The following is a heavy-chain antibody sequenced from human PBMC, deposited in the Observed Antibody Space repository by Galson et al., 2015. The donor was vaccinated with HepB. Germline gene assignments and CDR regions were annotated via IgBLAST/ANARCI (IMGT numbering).Heavy chain of an antibody. CDR3: ATYGTSRGWFDP. Sequence: ETLSLTCTVSGGSISSSTSYWGWIRQPPGKGLEWIGRIYYSGSTSYNPSLKSRVTISVDTSKKQFSLKLTSVTAADTAVYYCATYGTSRGWFDPWGQGTLVTVSS. V-gene: IGHV4-39*01. CDR2: IYYSGST. J-gene: IGHJ5*02. D-gene: IGHD2-21*01. CDR1: GGSISSSTSY.